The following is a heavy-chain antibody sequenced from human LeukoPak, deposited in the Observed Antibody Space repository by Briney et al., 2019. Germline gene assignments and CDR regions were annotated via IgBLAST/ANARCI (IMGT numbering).Heavy chain of an antibody. V-gene: IGHV4-38-2*02. J-gene: IGHJ4*02. D-gene: IGHD5-18*01. CDR2: IYHSGST. CDR1: GYSISSGYY. CDR3: AREDRHSYADY. Sequence: SETLSLTCTVSGYSISSGYYWGWIRQPPGKGLEWIGSIYHSGSTYYNPSLKSRVTISVDTSKHQFSLKLSSVTAADTAVYYCAREDRHSYADYWGQGTLVTVSS.